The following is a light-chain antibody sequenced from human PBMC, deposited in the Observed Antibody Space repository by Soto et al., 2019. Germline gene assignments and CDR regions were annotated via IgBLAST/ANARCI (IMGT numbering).Light chain of an antibody. Sequence: IVLTQTPLSSPVTLGQPASISCSSSQSLVHRDGNTYLSWLHQRPGQPPRLLIYQVSNRFSGVPDRFTGSGAGTDFTLKISRVEAEDVGIYYCLQATQSWAFGQGTQVEIK. CDR2: QVS. V-gene: IGKV2-24*01. CDR1: QSLVHRDGNTY. J-gene: IGKJ1*01. CDR3: LQATQSWA.